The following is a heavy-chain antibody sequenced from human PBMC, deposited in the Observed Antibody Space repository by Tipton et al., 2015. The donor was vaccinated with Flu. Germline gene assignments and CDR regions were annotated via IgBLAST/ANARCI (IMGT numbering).Heavy chain of an antibody. CDR1: GYSISSYY. J-gene: IGHJ1*01. CDR3: ARGGSSSSLYAEYFQH. D-gene: IGHD6-13*01. CDR2: IYTSGST. V-gene: IGHV4-4*07. Sequence: TLSLTCTVSGYSISSYYWSWIRQPAGKGLEWIGRIYTSGSTNYNPSLKSRVTMSVDTSKNQFSLKLSSVTAADTAVYYCARGGSSSSLYAEYFQHWGQGTLVTVSS.